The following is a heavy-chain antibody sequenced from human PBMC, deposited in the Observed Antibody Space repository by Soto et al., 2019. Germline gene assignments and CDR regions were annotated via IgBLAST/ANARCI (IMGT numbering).Heavy chain of an antibody. D-gene: IGHD3-22*01. V-gene: IGHV1-69*13. Sequence: SVKVSCKASGGTFSSYAISWVRQAPGQGLEWMGGIIPIFGTANYAQKFQGRVTITADESTSTAYMELSSLRSEDTAVYYCARTENSYYYDSSGYYYSPSVYWGQGTLVTVSS. CDR3: ARTENSYYYDSSGYYYSPSVY. J-gene: IGHJ4*02. CDR2: IIPIFGTA. CDR1: GGTFSSYA.